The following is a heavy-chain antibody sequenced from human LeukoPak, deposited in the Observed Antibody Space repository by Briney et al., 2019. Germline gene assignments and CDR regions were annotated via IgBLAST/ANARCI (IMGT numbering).Heavy chain of an antibody. V-gene: IGHV3-23*01. Sequence: GSLRLSCAASGFTFSSYAMSWVRQAPGKGLEWVSGISTNGGSTSYADSVKGRFTISRDNPRNTLYMQMNSLSAEDTAVYYCSVMHRYYDGSGYWVQWGQGTLVTVPS. CDR2: ISTNGGST. CDR3: SVMHRYYDGSGYWVQ. CDR1: GFTFSSYA. D-gene: IGHD3-22*01. J-gene: IGHJ4*02.